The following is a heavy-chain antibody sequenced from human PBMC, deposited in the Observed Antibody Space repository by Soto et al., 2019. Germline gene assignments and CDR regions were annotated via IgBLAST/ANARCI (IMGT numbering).Heavy chain of an antibody. J-gene: IGHJ6*02. V-gene: IGHV4-4*02. D-gene: IGHD3-9*01. CDR2: IYHSGST. Sequence: SETLSLTCAVSGGSISSSNWWSWVRQPPGKGLEWIGEIYHSGSTNYNPSLKSRVTISVDKSKNQFSLKLSSVTAADTAVYYCARAGVLRYFDWLSYYYGMDVWGQGTTVTVSS. CDR1: GGSISSSNW. CDR3: ARAGVLRYFDWLSYYYGMDV.